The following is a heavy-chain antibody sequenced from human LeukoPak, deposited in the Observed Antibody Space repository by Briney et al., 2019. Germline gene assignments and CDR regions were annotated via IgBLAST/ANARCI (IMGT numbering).Heavy chain of an antibody. CDR1: GFTFSDYY. Sequence: PGGSLRLSCAASGFTFSDYYMSWIRQAPGKGLEWVSVIYSGGRTYYADSVKGRFTISKDNSKNTLYLQMNSLRAEDTAVYYCARDLYVDIVAPSGMDVWGQGTTVTVSS. V-gene: IGHV3-66*01. CDR2: IYSGGRT. CDR3: ARDLYVDIVAPSGMDV. D-gene: IGHD5-12*01. J-gene: IGHJ6*02.